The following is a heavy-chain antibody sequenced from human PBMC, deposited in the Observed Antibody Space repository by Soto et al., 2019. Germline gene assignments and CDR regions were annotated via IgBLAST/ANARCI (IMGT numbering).Heavy chain of an antibody. D-gene: IGHD2-21*01. J-gene: IGHJ3*02. Sequence: SETLSLTCPVSGGSISRYYWSWIRQPPGKGLEWIGYIYYSGSTNYNPSLKSRVTISVDTSKNQFSLKLSSVTAADTAVYYCARKYSWAFDIWGQGTMVT. CDR2: IYYSGST. CDR1: GGSISRYY. CDR3: ARKYSWAFDI. V-gene: IGHV4-59*01.